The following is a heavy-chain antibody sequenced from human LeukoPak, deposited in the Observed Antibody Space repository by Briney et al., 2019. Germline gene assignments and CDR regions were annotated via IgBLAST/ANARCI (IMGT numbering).Heavy chain of an antibody. J-gene: IGHJ4*02. Sequence: GGSLRLSCAASGFTFDDHGMIWVREAPGKALEWVSGINWNGGTTGYADCVKGRFTISRDNAKNSLSLQMNSMRAEDTALYYCARDWSLITVSGSYFDYWGQGTLVTVSS. CDR3: ARDWSLITVSGSYFDY. V-gene: IGHV3-20*04. D-gene: IGHD6-19*01. CDR1: GFTFDDHG. CDR2: INWNGGTT.